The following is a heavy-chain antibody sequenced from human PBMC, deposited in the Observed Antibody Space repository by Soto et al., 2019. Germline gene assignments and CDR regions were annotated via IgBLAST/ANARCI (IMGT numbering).Heavy chain of an antibody. Sequence: GGSLRLSCAASGFTFSNHWMSWVRQVPGKGLEWVASIKQDGSDKYYVDSVKGRFTISRDNAKNSLFLQLNSLRAEDTAVFYCARYCSCDSCNPHYYYFYIDVWGKGTTVTVSS. CDR1: GFTFSNHW. CDR2: IKQDGSDK. D-gene: IGHD2-15*01. CDR3: ARYCSCDSCNPHYYYFYIDV. J-gene: IGHJ6*03. V-gene: IGHV3-7*01.